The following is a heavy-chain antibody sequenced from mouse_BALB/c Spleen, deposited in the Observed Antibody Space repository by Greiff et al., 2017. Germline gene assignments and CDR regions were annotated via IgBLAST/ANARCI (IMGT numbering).Heavy chain of an antibody. CDR3: ARCWITTAGRYFDY. CDR1: GYTFTSYW. Sequence: QVHVKQSGAELAKPGASVKMSCKASGYTFTSYWMHWVKQRPGQGLEWIGYINPSTGYTEYNQKFKDKATLTADKSSSTAYMQLSSLTSEDSAVYYCARCWITTAGRYFDYWGQGTTLTVSS. V-gene: IGHV1-7*01. CDR2: INPSTGYT. D-gene: IGHD1-2*01. J-gene: IGHJ2*01.